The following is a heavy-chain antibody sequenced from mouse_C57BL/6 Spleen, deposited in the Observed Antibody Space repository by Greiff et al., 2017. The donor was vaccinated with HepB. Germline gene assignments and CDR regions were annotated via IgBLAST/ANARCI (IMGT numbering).Heavy chain of an antibody. CDR2: IWSGGST. CDR1: GFSLTSYG. Sequence: VQLQQSGPGLVQPSQILSITCTVSGFSLTSYGVHWVRQSPGKGLEWLGVIWSGGSTDYNAAFISRLSISKDNSKSQVFFKMNSLQADDTAIYYCARNINGGAMDYWGQGTSVTVSS. J-gene: IGHJ4*01. V-gene: IGHV2-2*01. CDR3: ARNINGGAMDY.